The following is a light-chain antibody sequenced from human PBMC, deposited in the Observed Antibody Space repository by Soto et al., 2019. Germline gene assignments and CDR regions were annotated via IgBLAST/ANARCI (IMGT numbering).Light chain of an antibody. Sequence: DIQMTQSPSTLSASVGDRDTITCRASQSVSSWLAWYQQKPGKAPKLLIHKASSLESGVPSRFSGSGSGTEFTLTISSLQPDDFATYYCQQYSSDSTFGRGTKVDIK. CDR2: KAS. V-gene: IGKV1-5*03. CDR1: QSVSSW. CDR3: QQYSSDST. J-gene: IGKJ4*01.